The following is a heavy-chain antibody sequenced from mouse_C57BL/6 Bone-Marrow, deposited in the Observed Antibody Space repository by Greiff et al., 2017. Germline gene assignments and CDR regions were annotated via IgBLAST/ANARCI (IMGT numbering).Heavy chain of an antibody. D-gene: IGHD2-3*01. CDR1: GFTFSSYA. CDR2: ISDGGSYT. J-gene: IGHJ4*01. CDR3: AIGDCYPYAMDY. Sequence: EVKVVESGGGLVKPGGSLKLSCAASGFTFSSYAMSWVRQTPEKRLEWVATISDGGSYTYYPDNVKGRFTISRDNAKNNLYLHMSHLKSEDTAMYYCAIGDCYPYAMDYWGQGTSVTVSS. V-gene: IGHV5-4*03.